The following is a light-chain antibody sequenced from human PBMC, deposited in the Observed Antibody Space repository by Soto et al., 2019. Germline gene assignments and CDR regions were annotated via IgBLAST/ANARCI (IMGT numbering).Light chain of an antibody. CDR1: QGISSY. J-gene: IGKJ1*01. Sequence: IQLTQSPSSLSASVGDRVTITCRASQGISSYLAWYQQKPGKAHKLLIYAAYTLQSGVPARFGGSGSGTEFTLTIRSLQPDDFATYYCKQYNVYSWTFGQGTKVDIK. CDR2: AAY. V-gene: IGKV1-9*01. CDR3: KQYNVYSWT.